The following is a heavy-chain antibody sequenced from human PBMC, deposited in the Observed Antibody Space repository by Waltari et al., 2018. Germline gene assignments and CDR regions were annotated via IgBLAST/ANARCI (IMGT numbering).Heavy chain of an antibody. CDR3: AREVAVPNYYYYYMDV. Sequence: QVQLVESGGGVVQPGRSLSLSCAASGFTFSSYAMHWVRQAPGKGLEWVAVIAYDGSNKYYADSVKGRFTISRDNSKNTLYLQMNSLRAEDTAVYYCAREVAVPNYYYYYMDVWGKGTTVTVSS. CDR1: GFTFSSYA. D-gene: IGHD2-2*01. CDR2: IAYDGSNK. J-gene: IGHJ6*03. V-gene: IGHV3-30*01.